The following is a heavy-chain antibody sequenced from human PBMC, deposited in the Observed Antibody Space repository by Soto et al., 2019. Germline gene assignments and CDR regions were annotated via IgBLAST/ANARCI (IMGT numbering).Heavy chain of an antibody. CDR1: GGSFSGYY. Sequence: PSETLSLTCAVYGGSFSGYYWSWIRQPPGKGLEWIGEINHSGSTNYNPSLKSRVTISVDTSKNQFSLKLSSVTAADTAVYYCARSRPRYCSSTSCYESYYYYYMDVWGKGTTVTVSS. V-gene: IGHV4-34*01. D-gene: IGHD2-2*01. J-gene: IGHJ6*03. CDR3: ARSRPRYCSSTSCYESYYYYYMDV. CDR2: INHSGST.